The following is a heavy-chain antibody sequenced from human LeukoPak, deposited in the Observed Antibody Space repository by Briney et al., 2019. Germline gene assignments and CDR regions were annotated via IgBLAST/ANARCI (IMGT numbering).Heavy chain of an antibody. CDR3: ARDLGGYYFDY. Sequence: PGGSLRLSYAASGFTFSNYWMHWVRQAPGKGLEWVSVIYSGGSTYYADSVKGRFTISRDNSKNTLYLQMNSLRAEDTAVYYCARDLGGYYFDYWGQGTLVTVSS. V-gene: IGHV3-53*01. CDR2: IYSGGST. D-gene: IGHD3-16*01. J-gene: IGHJ4*02. CDR1: GFTFSNYW.